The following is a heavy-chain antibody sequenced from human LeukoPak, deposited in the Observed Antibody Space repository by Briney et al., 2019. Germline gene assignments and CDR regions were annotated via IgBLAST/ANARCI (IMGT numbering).Heavy chain of an antibody. CDR1: GFTFSSYA. D-gene: IGHD2-15*01. CDR2: ISGSGGST. V-gene: IGHV3-23*01. J-gene: IGHJ4*02. Sequence: PGGSLRLSCAASGFTFSSYAMSWVRQAPGKGLEWVSAISGSGGSTYYADSVKGRFTISRDNSKNTLYLQMNSLRAEDAAVYYCAKEGGYCSGGSCYDYWGQGTLVTVSS. CDR3: AKEGGYCSGGSCYDY.